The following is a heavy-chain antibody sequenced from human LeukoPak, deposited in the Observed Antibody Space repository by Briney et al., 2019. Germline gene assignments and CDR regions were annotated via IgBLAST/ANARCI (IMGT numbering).Heavy chain of an antibody. D-gene: IGHD6-13*01. CDR3: ARDPYSSRWNNYYYYYGMDV. Sequence: GGSLRLSCAASGFTFSSYSMNWVRQAPGKGLEWVSSISSSSSYIYYADSVKGRFTISRDNAKNSLYLQMNSLRAEDTAVYYCARDPYSSRWNNYYYYYGMDVWGQGTTVTVSS. CDR1: GFTFSSYS. V-gene: IGHV3-21*01. CDR2: ISSSSSYI. J-gene: IGHJ6*02.